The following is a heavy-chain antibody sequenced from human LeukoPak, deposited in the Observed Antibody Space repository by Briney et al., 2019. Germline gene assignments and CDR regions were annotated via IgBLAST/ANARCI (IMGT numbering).Heavy chain of an antibody. CDR2: IYYSGST. CDR3: ASADGYNSGAFDI. CDR1: GGSISTYY. Sequence: RSSETLSLTCTVSGGSISTYYWSWIRQPPGKGLEWIGYIYYSGSTNYNASLKSRVTISGDTSKNQFSLKLSSVTAADTAVYYCASADGYNSGAFDIWGQGTMVTVSS. V-gene: IGHV4-59*01. D-gene: IGHD5-24*01. J-gene: IGHJ3*02.